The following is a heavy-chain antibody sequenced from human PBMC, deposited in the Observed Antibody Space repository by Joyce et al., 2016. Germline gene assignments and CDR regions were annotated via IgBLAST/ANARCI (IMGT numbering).Heavy chain of an antibody. CDR1: GFIFGDYA. CDR2: NRKKEYGGTT. Sequence: EVQLVESGGGLVQPGRSLRLSCTASGFIFGDYAMSWFRQAPGKGLEWVGFNRKKEYGGTTEYVASVKGRFTISRDDPKSITYLQMNSLKTEDTAVYYCFRDVGGYCSGGSCYLDYWGQGTLVTVSS. D-gene: IGHD2-15*01. CDR3: FRDVGGYCSGGSCYLDY. V-gene: IGHV3-49*03. J-gene: IGHJ4*02.